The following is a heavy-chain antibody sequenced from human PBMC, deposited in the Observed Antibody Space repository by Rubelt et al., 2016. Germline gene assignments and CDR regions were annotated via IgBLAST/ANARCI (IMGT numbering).Heavy chain of an antibody. Sequence: QVQLQQWGAGLLKPSETLSLTCAVYGGSFSGYYWSWIRQPPGKGLEWIGEFNHSGSTNYNPSLKSRVTIAVDTSKNQFSLKLSSVTAADTAVYYCARDHSSGWYLEGFFDYWGQGTLVTVSS. CDR3: ARDHSSGWYLEGFFDY. CDR1: GGSFSGYY. V-gene: IGHV4-34*01. J-gene: IGHJ4*02. D-gene: IGHD6-19*01. CDR2: FNHSGST.